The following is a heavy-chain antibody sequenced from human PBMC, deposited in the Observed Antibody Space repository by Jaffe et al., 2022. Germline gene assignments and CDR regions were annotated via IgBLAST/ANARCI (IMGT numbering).Heavy chain of an antibody. CDR3: ARAGGFDCSGGSCYSYWFDP. Sequence: QVQLVQSGAEVKKPGASVKVSCKASGYTFTSYGISWVRQAPGQGLEWMGWISAYNGNTNYAQKLQGRVTMTTDTSTSTAYMELRSLRSDDTAVYYCARAGGFDCSGGSCYSYWFDPWGQGTLVTVSS. V-gene: IGHV1-18*01. CDR1: GYTFTSYG. CDR2: ISAYNGNT. D-gene: IGHD2-15*01. J-gene: IGHJ5*02.